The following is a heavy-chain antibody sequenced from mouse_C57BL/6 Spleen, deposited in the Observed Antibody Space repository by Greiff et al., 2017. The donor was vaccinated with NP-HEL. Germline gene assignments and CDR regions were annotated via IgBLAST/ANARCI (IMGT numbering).Heavy chain of an antibody. CDR2: ISSGSSTI. CDR3: ERGLRVRDFEG. V-gene: IGHV5-17*01. CDR1: GFTFSDYG. J-gene: IGHJ2*01. D-gene: IGHD3-2*02. Sequence: EVKLMESGGGLVKPGGSLKLSCAASGFTFSDYGMHWVRQAPEKGLEWVAYISSGSSTIYYADTVKGRFTISRDNAKNTLFLQMTSLRSEDTDMYYCERGLRVRDFEGWGKGTTLTVSS.